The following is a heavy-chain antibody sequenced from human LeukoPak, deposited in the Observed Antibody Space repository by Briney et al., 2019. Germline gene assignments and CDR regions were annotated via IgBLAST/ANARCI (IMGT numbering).Heavy chain of an antibody. J-gene: IGHJ4*02. D-gene: IGHD3-16*01. CDR3: ARGGTYARESDY. CDR2: ISHDGSGK. V-gene: IGHV3-30*03. CDR1: GFTFNGNA. Sequence: GGSLRLSCAASGFTFNGNAMQWVRQAPGKGREWGAHISHDGSGKYYRDSVKGRFTISRDDSKNTLYLQLNSLRAEDTAVYYCARGGTYARESDYWGQGTLVTVSS.